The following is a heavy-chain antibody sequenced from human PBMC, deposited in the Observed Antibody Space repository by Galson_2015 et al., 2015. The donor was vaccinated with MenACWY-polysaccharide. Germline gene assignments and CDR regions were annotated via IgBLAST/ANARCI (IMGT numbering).Heavy chain of an antibody. Sequence: SLRLSCAASGFTFSNYGMHWVRQAPGKGLEWMAVIWYDESDEYYADSVKGRFTISRDNSKNALYLQMNSLRVEDTAVYYCARADRNDGGRALDIWGQGTMATVSS. J-gene: IGHJ3*02. CDR1: GFTFSNYG. CDR2: IWYDESDE. CDR3: ARADRNDGGRALDI. V-gene: IGHV3-33*01. D-gene: IGHD1-1*01.